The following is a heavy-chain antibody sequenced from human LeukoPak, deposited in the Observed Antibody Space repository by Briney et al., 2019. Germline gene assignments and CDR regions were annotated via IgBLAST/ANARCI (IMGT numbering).Heavy chain of an antibody. D-gene: IGHD1-26*01. V-gene: IGHV3-64D*06. CDR2: ISPNGGRT. Sequence: GGSLRLSCSASGFTFSSHFLHWVRQAPGQGLDYVASISPNGGRTLYADSAKGRFTISRDNSKSTLYLQMSGLSAEDTALYYRVNDLSGTYPHDVWGQGTLVTVSS. CDR3: VNDLSGTYPHDV. J-gene: IGHJ4*02. CDR1: GFTFSSHF.